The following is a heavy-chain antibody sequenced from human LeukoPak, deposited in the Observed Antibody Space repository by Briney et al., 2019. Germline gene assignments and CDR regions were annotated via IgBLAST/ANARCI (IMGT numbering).Heavy chain of an antibody. D-gene: IGHD6-6*01. CDR2: INHSGST. CDR1: GGSFSGYY. Sequence: KASETLSLTCAVYGGSFSGYYWSWIRQPPGKGLEWIGEINHSGSTNYNPSLKSRVTISVDTSKNQFSLKLSSVTAADTAVYYCARVGRVRAARGFDYWGQGTLVTVSS. V-gene: IGHV4-34*01. CDR3: ARVGRVRAARGFDY. J-gene: IGHJ4*02.